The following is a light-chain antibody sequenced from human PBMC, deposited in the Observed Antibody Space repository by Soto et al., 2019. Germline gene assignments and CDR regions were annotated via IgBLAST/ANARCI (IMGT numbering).Light chain of an antibody. CDR2: AAT. CDR3: RQRDSWPLA. V-gene: IGKV3D-11*02. CDR1: QRIRYS. J-gene: IGKJ4*01. Sequence: EIVLTQSPATLSLSPGARATLSCKASQRIRYSLGWFQQKPGQAPSLVIDAATDRATGIPARCTGSGPASEFTLCISSLEPDDFGIYSCRQRDSWPLAFGGGNKVEI.